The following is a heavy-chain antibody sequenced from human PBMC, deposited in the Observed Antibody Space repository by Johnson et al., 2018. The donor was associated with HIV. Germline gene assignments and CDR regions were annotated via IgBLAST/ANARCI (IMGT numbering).Heavy chain of an antibody. Sequence: VQLVESGGGVVRPGGSLRLSCAASGFTFSSYAMHWVRQAPGKGLVWVSHINSDGSSTRYADSVKGRFTISRDNAKNTLYLQMNSLRAVDTAVYFCARVEQRRTFDIWGQGTMVTVSS. CDR1: GFTFSSYA. CDR2: INSDGSST. J-gene: IGHJ3*02. V-gene: IGHV3-74*02. CDR3: ARVEQRRTFDI. D-gene: IGHD6-25*01.